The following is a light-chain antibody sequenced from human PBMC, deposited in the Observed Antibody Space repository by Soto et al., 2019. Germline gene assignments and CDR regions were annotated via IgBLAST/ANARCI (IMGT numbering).Light chain of an antibody. J-gene: IGLJ7*01. CDR3: HPFAGSANRV. Sequence: QSVLTQPPSASGSPGQSVTISCTGTNSDVGGYNYVSWYQQYPGKAPKLLIYEVTKRPSGIPDRFSGSKSGNTAYLTVTGLQAEDEADYYCHPFAGSANRVLGGGTRLTFL. CDR2: EVT. CDR1: NSDVGGYNY. V-gene: IGLV2-8*01.